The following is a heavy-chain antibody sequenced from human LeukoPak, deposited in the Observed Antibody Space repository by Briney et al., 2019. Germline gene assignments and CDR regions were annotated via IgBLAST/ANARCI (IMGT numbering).Heavy chain of an antibody. CDR2: ISYDGSNK. CDR1: GFTFSSYA. V-gene: IGHV3-30-3*01. CDR3: ARDTVPRGSGSWGTGP. Sequence: GGSLRLSCAASGFTFSSYAMHWVRQAPGKGLEWVAVISYDGSNKYYADSVKGRFTISRDNSKNTLYLQMNSLRAEDTAVYYCARDTVPRGSGSWGTGPWGQGTLVTVSS. D-gene: IGHD3-10*01. J-gene: IGHJ5*02.